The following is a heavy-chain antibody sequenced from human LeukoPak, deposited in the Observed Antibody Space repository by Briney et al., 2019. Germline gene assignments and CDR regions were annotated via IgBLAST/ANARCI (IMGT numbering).Heavy chain of an antibody. J-gene: IGHJ6*03. CDR2: IDWNSGSI. Sequence: GGSLRLSCAASGFTFDDYAIHRVRQAPGKGLEWVSGIDWNSGSIGYADSVRGRFTISRDNAKNSLYLQMNSLRAEDTALYYCARSGSYYYYYYMDVWGKGTTVTVSS. CDR1: GFTFDDYA. CDR3: ARSGSYYYYYYMDV. D-gene: IGHD1-26*01. V-gene: IGHV3-9*01.